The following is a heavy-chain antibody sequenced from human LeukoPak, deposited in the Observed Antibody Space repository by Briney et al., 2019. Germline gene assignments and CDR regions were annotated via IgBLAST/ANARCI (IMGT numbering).Heavy chain of an antibody. V-gene: IGHV3-30*04. Sequence: PGGSLRLSCVVSELTFKTHAMHWVRQAPGKGLEWVAGLSFDASGRNYADSVKGRFTISRDNSKNTLYLQMHSLSPEDTAVYFCARDLQDISSFYFDYWGQGSLVTVSS. D-gene: IGHD3-16*02. J-gene: IGHJ4*02. CDR2: LSFDASGR. CDR3: ARDLQDISSFYFDY. CDR1: ELTFKTHA.